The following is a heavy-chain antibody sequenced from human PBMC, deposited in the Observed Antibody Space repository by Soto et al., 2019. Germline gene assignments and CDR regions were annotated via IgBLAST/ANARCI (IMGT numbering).Heavy chain of an antibody. CDR2: MSYDGSNK. CDR1: GFTFSSYA. J-gene: IGHJ4*02. Sequence: QVQLVESGGGVVQPGRSLRLSCAASGFTFSSYAMHWVRQAPGKGLEWVAVMSYDGSNKYYADSVKGRFTISRDNSKXXXXXXXXXXXXXXXXXXXXXXXXXXXXXXXXXRHFDYWGQGTLVTVSS. V-gene: IGHV3-30-3*01. CDR3: XXXXXXXXXXXXXRHFDY.